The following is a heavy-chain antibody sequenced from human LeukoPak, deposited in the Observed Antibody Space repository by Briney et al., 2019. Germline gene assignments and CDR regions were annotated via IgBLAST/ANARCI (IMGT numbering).Heavy chain of an antibody. J-gene: IGHJ4*02. Sequence: PGGSLRLSCAASGFTFSSYGMHWVRQAPGKGLEWVAVISYDGSNKYYADSVKGRFTISRDNSKNTLYLQMNSLRAEDTAVYYCAKGSSSWYEGGFDYWGQGTLVTVSS. CDR1: GFTFSSYG. V-gene: IGHV3-30*18. CDR2: ISYDGSNK. CDR3: AKGSSSWYEGGFDY. D-gene: IGHD6-13*01.